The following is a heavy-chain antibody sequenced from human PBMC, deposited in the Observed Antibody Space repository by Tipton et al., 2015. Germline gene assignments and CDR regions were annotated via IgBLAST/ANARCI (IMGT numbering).Heavy chain of an antibody. CDR1: GGPISSYY. Sequence: TLSLTCTVSGGPISSYYWSWIRQSPGKGLEWIGYISYSGTTNFNPSLKSRVTISVDTSKNQFSLKMSSVTASDTAVYYCARARGRHGGLFDSWGQGILVTVSS. J-gene: IGHJ4*02. D-gene: IGHD4-23*01. CDR2: ISYSGTT. CDR3: ARARGRHGGLFDS. V-gene: IGHV4-59*13.